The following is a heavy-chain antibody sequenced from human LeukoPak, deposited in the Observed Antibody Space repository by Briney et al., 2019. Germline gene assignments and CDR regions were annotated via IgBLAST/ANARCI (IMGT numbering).Heavy chain of an antibody. CDR3: ARDTSQPSLIDY. V-gene: IGHV3-21*05. Sequence: GGSLRLSCAASGFTFSLYAMNWVRQAPGKGLEWGSYIDSGSDDIHYADSVRGRFTISRDNAKNTLYLQMKSLRAEDTAVYYCARDTSQPSLIDYWGQGTLVTVSS. CDR2: IDSGSDDI. J-gene: IGHJ4*02. CDR1: GFTFSLYA. D-gene: IGHD2-2*01.